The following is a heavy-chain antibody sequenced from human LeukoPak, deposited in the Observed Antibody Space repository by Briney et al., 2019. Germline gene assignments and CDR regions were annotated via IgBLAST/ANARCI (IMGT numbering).Heavy chain of an antibody. D-gene: IGHD2-15*01. V-gene: IGHV3-30*18. CDR2: ISYDGSNK. Sequence: GGSLRLSCAASGFTFSSYGMHWVRQAPGKGLEWVAGISYDGSNKYYADSVKGRFTISRDNSKNTLYLQMNSLRAEDTAVYYCAKTNLECSGGSCYSSFDYWGQGTLVTVSS. CDR1: GFTFSSYG. J-gene: IGHJ4*02. CDR3: AKTNLECSGGSCYSSFDY.